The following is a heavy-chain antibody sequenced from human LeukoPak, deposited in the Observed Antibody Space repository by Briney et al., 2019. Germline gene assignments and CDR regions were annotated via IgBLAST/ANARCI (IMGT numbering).Heavy chain of an antibody. CDR2: IYTSAST. V-gene: IGHV4-61*02. D-gene: IGHD3-10*01. J-gene: IGHJ4*02. Sequence: PSETLSLTCTVSGGSISSGSYYWRWLRQPAGEGLEWIGRIYTSASTNYNPSLKSRVTISLDTSKTQSSLKMSSVTAADTAVYYCAGNYYGSGSYYSEDRDGGQGTLVTV. CDR1: GGSISSGSYY. CDR3: AGNYYGSGSYYSEDRD.